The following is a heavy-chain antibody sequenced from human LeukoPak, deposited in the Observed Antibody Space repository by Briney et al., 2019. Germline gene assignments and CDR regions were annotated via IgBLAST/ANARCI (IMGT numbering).Heavy chain of an antibody. CDR1: GGSISSYY. V-gene: IGHV4-59*08. CDR2: IYYSGST. J-gene: IGHJ4*02. D-gene: IGHD1-1*01. CDR3: ARINWNPDY. Sequence: PSETLSLTCTVSGGSISSYYWSWIRQPPGKGLEWIGYIYYSGSTNYNPSLKSRVTISVDTSKNQFSLKLTSVTATDTAVYYCARINWNPDYWGQGTLVTVSS.